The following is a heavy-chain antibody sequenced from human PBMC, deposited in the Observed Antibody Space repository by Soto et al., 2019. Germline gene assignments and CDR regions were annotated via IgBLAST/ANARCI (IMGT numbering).Heavy chain of an antibody. D-gene: IGHD3-9*01. J-gene: IGHJ4*02. CDR2: ISSSSSTI. CDR3: ARDKDWAFDY. CDR1: GYSFYSSR. Sequence: PGGSMRLSSAACGYSFYSSRMTGVRQAPGKGLEWVSYISSSSSTIYYADSVKGRFTVSRDNAKNSLFLEMKSLRAEDTGIYYCARDKDWAFDYWGQGTLVTVSS. V-gene: IGHV3-48*04.